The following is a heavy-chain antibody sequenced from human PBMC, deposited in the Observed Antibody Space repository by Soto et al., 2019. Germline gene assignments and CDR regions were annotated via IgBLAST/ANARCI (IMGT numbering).Heavy chain of an antibody. V-gene: IGHV3-21*01. CDR3: ATLTYYDIFTGDMGVFY. J-gene: IGHJ4*02. CDR1: GFTFSSYS. Sequence: EVQLVESGGGLVKPGGSLRLSCAASGFTFSSYSMNWVRQAPGKGLEWVSSISSSSSYIYYADSVKGRFTISRDNAKNSLYLQMNSLRAEDTAVYYCATLTYYDIFTGDMGVFYWRQGTLVTVSS. D-gene: IGHD3-9*01. CDR2: ISSSSSYI.